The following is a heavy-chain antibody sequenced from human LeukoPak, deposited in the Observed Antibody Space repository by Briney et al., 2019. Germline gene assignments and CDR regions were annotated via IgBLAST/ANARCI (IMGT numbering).Heavy chain of an antibody. J-gene: IGHJ5*02. CDR2: ISYDGTNK. D-gene: IGHD3-10*01. Sequence: GRSLRLSCAASGFTFSSYAMHWVRQAPGKGLEWVAVISYDGTNKYYADSVKGRFTISRDNSKNTLYLQMHSLRAEDTAVYYCARARGYYDSWSSNWFDPWGQGTLVTVSS. CDR3: ARARGYYDSWSSNWFDP. CDR1: GFTFSSYA. V-gene: IGHV3-30*04.